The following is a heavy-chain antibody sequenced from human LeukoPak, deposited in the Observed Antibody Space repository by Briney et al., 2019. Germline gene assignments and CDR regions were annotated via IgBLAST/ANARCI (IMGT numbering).Heavy chain of an antibody. D-gene: IGHD6-13*01. Sequence: PGGSLRLSCAASGSTFDSYTLDWVRQAPGKGLEWVSSISSSSNYIYYADSVKGRFTISRDNAKNSLYLQMNSLRAEDTAVYYCARDQGIAAAGTNWYFDLWGRGTLVTVSS. V-gene: IGHV3-21*01. CDR3: ARDQGIAAAGTNWYFDL. CDR1: GSTFDSYT. CDR2: ISSSSNYI. J-gene: IGHJ2*01.